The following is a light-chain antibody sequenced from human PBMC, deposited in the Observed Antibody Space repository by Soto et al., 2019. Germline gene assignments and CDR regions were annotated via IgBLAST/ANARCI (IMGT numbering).Light chain of an antibody. CDR2: EVT. CDR3: KSYAGSNTYV. Sequence: QSALTQPPSASGSPGQSVTISCTGTSSDVGGYDYVSWYQQHPGKAPKLMIYEVTIRPSGVPDRFSGSKSGNTASLTVSGLQAADEADYFCKSYAGSNTYVFGSGTKVTVL. CDR1: SSDVGGYDY. V-gene: IGLV2-8*01. J-gene: IGLJ1*01.